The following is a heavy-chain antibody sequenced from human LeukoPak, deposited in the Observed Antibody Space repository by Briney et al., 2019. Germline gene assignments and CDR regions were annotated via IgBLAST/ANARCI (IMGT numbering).Heavy chain of an antibody. CDR1: GFTFSSYA. CDR3: AKGDYYYDSSGPN. V-gene: IGHV3-30*02. J-gene: IGHJ4*02. D-gene: IGHD3-22*01. Sequence: GGSLRLSCAASGFTFSSYAMHWVRQAPGKGLEWVAFIRYDGSNKYYADPVKGRFTISRDNSKNTLYLQMNSLRAEDTAVYYCAKGDYYYDSSGPNWGQGTLVTVSS. CDR2: IRYDGSNK.